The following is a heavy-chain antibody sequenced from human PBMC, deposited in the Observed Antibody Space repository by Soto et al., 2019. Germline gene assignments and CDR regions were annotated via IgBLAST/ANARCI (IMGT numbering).Heavy chain of an antibody. D-gene: IGHD3-10*01. CDR3: ARERTFGENNHNYMDV. CDR1: AFTFSRHG. J-gene: IGHJ6*03. CDR2: RWSDGSNQ. Sequence: QVQLVESGGGVVQPGGSLRLSCAASAFTFSRHGMHWVRQAPGKGLQWGGVRWSDGSNQRYAESEKGRFTISRDNSKNTLYLQMNSLRAEDTAVYYCARERTFGENNHNYMDVWGTGITVTVSS. V-gene: IGHV3-33*01.